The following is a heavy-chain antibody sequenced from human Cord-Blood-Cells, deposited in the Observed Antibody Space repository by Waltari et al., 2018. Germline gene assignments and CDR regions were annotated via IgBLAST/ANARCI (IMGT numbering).Heavy chain of an antibody. V-gene: IGHV1-24*01. J-gene: IGHJ6*02. CDR1: GYTLTELS. Sequence: QVQLVQSGAEVKKHGASVKVSCKVSGYTLTELSMHWVRQAPGKGLEWMGGFDPEDGETIYAQKFQGRVTMTEDTSTDTAYMELSSLRSEDTAVYYCATGSGYYFGSDYYGMDVWGQGTTVTVSS. D-gene: IGHD3-3*01. CDR3: ATGSGYYFGSDYYGMDV. CDR2: FDPEDGET.